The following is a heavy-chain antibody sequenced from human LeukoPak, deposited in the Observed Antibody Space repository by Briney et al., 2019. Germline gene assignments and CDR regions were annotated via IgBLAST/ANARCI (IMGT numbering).Heavy chain of an antibody. V-gene: IGHV1-18*01. CDR3: ARARSYRVAGGLDY. J-gene: IGHJ4*02. D-gene: IGHD6-19*01. Sequence: ASVKVSCKASGGTFSSYAISWVRQAPGQGLEWMGWISAYNGNTNYAQKLQGRVTMTTDTSTSTAYMELRSLRSDDTAVYYCARARSYRVAGGLDYWGQGTLVTVSS. CDR1: GGTFSSYA. CDR2: ISAYNGNT.